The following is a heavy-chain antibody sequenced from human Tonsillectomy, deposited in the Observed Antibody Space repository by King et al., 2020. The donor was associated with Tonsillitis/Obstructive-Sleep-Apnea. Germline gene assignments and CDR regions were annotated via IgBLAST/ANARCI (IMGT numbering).Heavy chain of an antibody. CDR1: GFTFSTYS. J-gene: IGHJ4*02. CDR2: ISYLGSNI. CDR3: ARDLIGHCSRTSCYLPFDF. D-gene: IGHD2-2*03. Sequence: VQLVESGGGVVQPGRSLRLSCAASGFTFSTYSMHWVRQAPGKGLEWVAVISYLGSNIYYADSVKGRFTISRDNSKNTLYLQMNSLRAEDAAVYYCARDLIGHCSRTSCYLPFDFWGQGTLVTVSS. V-gene: IGHV3-30*01.